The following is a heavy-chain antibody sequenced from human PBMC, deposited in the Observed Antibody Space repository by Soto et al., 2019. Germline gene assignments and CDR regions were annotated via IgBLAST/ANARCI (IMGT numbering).Heavy chain of an antibody. CDR2: ISSSSSYI. V-gene: IGHV3-21*01. Sequence: GGSLRLSCAASGFTFSSYSMNWVRQAPGKGLEWVSSISSSSSYIYYADSVKGRFTISRDNAKNSLYLQMNSLRAEDTAVYYCARSGGGYYYGMDVWGQGTTVTVSS. CDR3: ARSGGGYYYGMDV. J-gene: IGHJ6*02. CDR1: GFTFSSYS. D-gene: IGHD3-10*01.